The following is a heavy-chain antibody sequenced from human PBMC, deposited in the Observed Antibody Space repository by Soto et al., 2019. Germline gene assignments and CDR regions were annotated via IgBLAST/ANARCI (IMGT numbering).Heavy chain of an antibody. CDR1: GSSISSYY. CDR2: IYYSGST. V-gene: IGHV4-59*01. Sequence: SEPLSLTCTVSGSSISSYYWSWIRQPPGKGLEWIGYIYYSGSTNYNPSLKSRVTISVETSKNQFSLKLSSVTAADTAVYYCAREVIHWGEGNLVTVS. CDR3: AREVIH. J-gene: IGHJ4*01. D-gene: IGHD2-21*01.